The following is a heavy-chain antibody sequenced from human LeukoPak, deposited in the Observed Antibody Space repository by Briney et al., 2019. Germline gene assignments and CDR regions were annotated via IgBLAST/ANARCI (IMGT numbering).Heavy chain of an antibody. CDR3: ARLGYSYGHTYFDY. J-gene: IGHJ4*02. Sequence: GGSLRLSCAASGFSFRSYSMNWVRQAPGKGLEWVSYISSSSSTIYYVDSVKGRFTISRDNAKNSLYLQMNSLRAEDTAVYYCARLGYSYGHTYFDYWGQGTLVTVSS. V-gene: IGHV3-48*01. D-gene: IGHD5-18*01. CDR2: ISSSSSTI. CDR1: GFSFRSYS.